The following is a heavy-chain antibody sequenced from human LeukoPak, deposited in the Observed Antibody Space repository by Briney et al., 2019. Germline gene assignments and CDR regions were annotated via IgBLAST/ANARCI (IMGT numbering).Heavy chain of an antibody. D-gene: IGHD4-23*01. V-gene: IGHV4-30-4*01. CDR2: IHYSGNT. J-gene: IGHJ4*02. CDR1: GGSSRSGDYF. CDR3: ARENNDYGGKKAFDY. Sequence: SETLSLTCAVSGGSSRSGDYFWSWIRQPPGKGLEWIGHIHYSGNTYYNPSLKSRVSISVDTSKNQFSLKLSFVTAADTAVYYCARENNDYGGKKAFDYWGQGTLVTVSS.